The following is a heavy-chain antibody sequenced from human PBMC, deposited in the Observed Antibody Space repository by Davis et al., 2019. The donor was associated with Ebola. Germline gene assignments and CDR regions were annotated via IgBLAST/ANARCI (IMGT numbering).Heavy chain of an antibody. D-gene: IGHD5-18*01. Sequence: PSETLSLTCTVSGGSISTSTSYWGWIRQPPGKGLEWIGIMYYSGTTYYNSSLKSRVTISVDTSKNEFSLNLISVTAADTAVYYCARGRKLGAFSFGYSYYFDYWGQGILVAVSS. V-gene: IGHV4-39*07. CDR1: GGSISTSTSY. CDR3: ARGRKLGAFSFGYSYYFDY. J-gene: IGHJ4*02. CDR2: MYYSGTT.